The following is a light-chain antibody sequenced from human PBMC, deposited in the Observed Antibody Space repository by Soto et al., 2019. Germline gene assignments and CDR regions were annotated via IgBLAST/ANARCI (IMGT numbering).Light chain of an antibody. CDR1: SSDIGAYNY. Sequence: QSVLTQPASVSGSPGQSITISCTGTSSDIGAYNYVSWYQQHPGKAPKLMIYDVNIRPSGVSNHFSGSKSGNTASLTISGLQAEDEADYYCTSWTTSTTMIFGGGTKLTVL. V-gene: IGLV2-14*03. CDR3: TSWTTSTTMI. J-gene: IGLJ2*01. CDR2: DVN.